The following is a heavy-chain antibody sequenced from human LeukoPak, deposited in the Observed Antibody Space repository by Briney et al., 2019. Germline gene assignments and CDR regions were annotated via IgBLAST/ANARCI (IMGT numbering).Heavy chain of an antibody. V-gene: IGHV4-39*07. CDR2: IYYSGST. Sequence: PSETLSLTCTVSGGSISSSSYYWGWIRQPPGKGLEWIGSIYYSGSTYYNPSLKSRVTISVDTSKNQFSLKLSSVTAADTAVYYCARYSGSWAAFDYWGQGTLVTVSS. CDR3: ARYSGSWAAFDY. CDR1: GGSISSSSYY. J-gene: IGHJ4*02. D-gene: IGHD6-13*01.